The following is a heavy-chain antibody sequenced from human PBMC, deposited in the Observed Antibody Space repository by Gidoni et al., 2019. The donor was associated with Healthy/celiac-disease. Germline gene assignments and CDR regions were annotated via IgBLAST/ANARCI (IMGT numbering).Heavy chain of an antibody. V-gene: IGHV1-2*02. CDR3: ARAEVASPSYDYVWGSYLGYYFDY. J-gene: IGHJ4*02. CDR2: INPNSGGT. D-gene: IGHD3-16*01. Sequence: QVQLVQSGAEVKKPGASVKVSCKASGYTFTGYYMHWVRQAPGQGLEWMGWINPNSGGTNYAQKFQGRVTMTRDTSISTAYMELSRLRSDDTAVYYCARAEVASPSYDYVWGSYLGYYFDYWGQGTLVTVSS. CDR1: GYTFTGYY.